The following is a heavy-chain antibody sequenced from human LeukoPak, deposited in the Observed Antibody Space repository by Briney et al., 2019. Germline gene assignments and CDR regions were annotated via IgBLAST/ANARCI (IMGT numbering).Heavy chain of an antibody. Sequence: SETLSLTCTVSGGSISSYYWSWIRQPPGKGLEWIGYFYYSGITNYNPSLKSRVTISVDMSKNQFSLKLSSVTAADTAVYYCARTPGLYYYYGMDVWGQGTTVTVSS. CDR3: ARTPGLYYYYGMDV. D-gene: IGHD3/OR15-3a*01. V-gene: IGHV4-59*01. CDR1: GGSISSYY. J-gene: IGHJ6*02. CDR2: FYYSGIT.